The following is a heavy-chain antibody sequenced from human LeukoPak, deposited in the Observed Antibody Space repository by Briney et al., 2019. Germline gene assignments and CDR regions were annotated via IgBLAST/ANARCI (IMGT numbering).Heavy chain of an antibody. CDR3: AGDRYDHMGYYGMDV. CDR2: INPNSGGT. V-gene: IGHV1-2*06. Sequence: ASVKVSCKASGYTFTGYYMHWVRQAPGQGLEWMGRINPNSGGTNYAQKFQGRVTMTRDTSISTAYMELSRLRSDDTAVYYCAGDRYDHMGYYGMDVWGQGTTVTVSS. D-gene: IGHD1-1*01. J-gene: IGHJ6*02. CDR1: GYTFTGYY.